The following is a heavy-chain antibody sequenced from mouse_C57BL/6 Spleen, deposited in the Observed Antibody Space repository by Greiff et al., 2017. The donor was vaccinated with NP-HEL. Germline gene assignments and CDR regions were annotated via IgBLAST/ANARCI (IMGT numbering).Heavy chain of an antibody. D-gene: IGHD2-4*01. CDR1: GYTFTSYT. CDR2: INHSSGYT. V-gene: IGHV1-4*01. J-gene: IGHJ2*01. Sequence: VQLQQSGAELARPGASVKMSCKASGYTFTSYTMHWVKQRPGQGLEWIGYINHSSGYTKYNQKFKDKATLTADKSSSTAYMQLSSLTSEDSAVYYCARSPDYALDYWGQGTTLTVSS. CDR3: ARSPDYALDY.